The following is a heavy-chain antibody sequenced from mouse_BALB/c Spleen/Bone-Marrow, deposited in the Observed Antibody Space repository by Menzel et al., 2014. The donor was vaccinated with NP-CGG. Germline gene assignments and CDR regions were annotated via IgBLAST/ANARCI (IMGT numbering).Heavy chain of an antibody. CDR3: ARRVTTANY. CDR2: ILPGSGST. J-gene: IGHJ2*01. CDR1: GYTFSSYW. Sequence: QVTLKVCGAELMKPGASVKISCKATGYTFSSYWIEWVKQRPGHGLEWIGEILPGSGSTNYNEKFKGKATFTADTSSNTAYMQLSSLTSEDSAVYYCARRVTTANYWGQGTTLTVSS. D-gene: IGHD1-2*01. V-gene: IGHV1-9*01.